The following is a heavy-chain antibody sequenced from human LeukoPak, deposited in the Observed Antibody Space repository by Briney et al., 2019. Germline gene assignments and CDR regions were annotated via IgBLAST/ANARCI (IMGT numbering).Heavy chain of an antibody. CDR1: GFTFSSYW. CDR3: ARGRPHGNDY. J-gene: IGHJ4*02. V-gene: IGHV3-74*01. Sequence: GGSLRLSCAASGFTFSSYWMNWVRQAPGKGPVWVSRIASDGSSATYADSVKGRFSISRDNAKNTLYLQMNSLRVEDTAVYYCARGRPHGNDYWGQGTLVTVSS. D-gene: IGHD4-23*01. CDR2: IASDGSSA.